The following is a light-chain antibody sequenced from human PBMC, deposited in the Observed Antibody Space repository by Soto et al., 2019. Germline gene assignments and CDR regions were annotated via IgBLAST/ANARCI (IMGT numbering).Light chain of an antibody. CDR3: FQGLQTPPIT. CDR1: QILQYSNGYNY. CDR2: LGS. V-gene: IGKV2-28*01. Sequence: DIVLTQSPLSLPVIPGEPASISCRSSQILQYSNGYNYLDWYFQKPGQSPQLLISLGSTRASGVPDRFSGSGSGTDFTLKISRVEADDVGVYYCFQGLQTPPITFGHGTRLEIK. J-gene: IGKJ5*01.